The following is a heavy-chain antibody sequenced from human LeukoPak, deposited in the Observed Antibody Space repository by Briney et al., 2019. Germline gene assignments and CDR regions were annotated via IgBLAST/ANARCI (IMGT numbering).Heavy chain of an antibody. CDR3: ARGGSDWERPTPTNWFDP. CDR1: GGSISSSSYY. D-gene: IGHD6-19*01. CDR2: IYYSGST. J-gene: IGHJ5*02. V-gene: IGHV4-39*07. Sequence: SETLSLTCTVSGGSISSSSYYWGWIRQPPGKGLEWIWSIYYSGSTYYNPSLKSRVTISVDTSKNQFSLKLSSVTAADTAVYYCARGGSDWERPTPTNWFDPWGQGTLVTVSS.